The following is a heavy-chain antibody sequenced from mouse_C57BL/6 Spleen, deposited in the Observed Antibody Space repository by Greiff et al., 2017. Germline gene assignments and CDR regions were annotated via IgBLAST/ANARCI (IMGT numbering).Heavy chain of an antibody. CDR2: INPNYGTP. J-gene: IGHJ2*01. CDR3: ARSLRDGPYLDY. Sequence: VQLKESGPELVKPGASVKISCKASGYSFTDYNMTWVKQSNGKSLEWIGVINPNYGTPSYNQQFTGKATLTADPSSRTAYRQLTSLTSEDSAVSYWARSLRDGPYLDYWGRGTTLTVSS. CDR1: GYSFTDYN. V-gene: IGHV1-39*01. D-gene: IGHD3-2*02.